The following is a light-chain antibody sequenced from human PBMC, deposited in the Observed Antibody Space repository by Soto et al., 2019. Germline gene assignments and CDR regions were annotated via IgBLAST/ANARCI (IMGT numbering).Light chain of an antibody. J-gene: IGLJ1*01. V-gene: IGLV2-14*03. Sequence: QSVLTQPASVSGSPGQSIAISCTGTSSDVGGFNYVSWYQQHPGKAPKLLIYDVTSRPSGVSDRFSGSKSANTASLTISGLQAEDEADYYCASYSTSRTYVFGTVTKVTVL. CDR2: DVT. CDR3: ASYSTSRTYV. CDR1: SSDVGGFNY.